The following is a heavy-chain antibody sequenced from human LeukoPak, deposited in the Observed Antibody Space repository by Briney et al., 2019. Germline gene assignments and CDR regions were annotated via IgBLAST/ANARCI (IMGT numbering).Heavy chain of an antibody. D-gene: IGHD2-21*02. CDR1: GFTFSSYA. J-gene: IGHJ4*02. V-gene: IGHV3-23*01. CDR2: ISGSGGRT. CDR3: AKGHLRDCYRRGNYFDY. Sequence: GGSLRLSCAASGFTFSSYAMSWVRQAPGKGLEWVSAISGSGGRTYYADSVKGRFTISRDISKNTLYLQMNSLRPEDTAVYYCAKGHLRDCYRRGNYFDYWGQGTLVTVSS.